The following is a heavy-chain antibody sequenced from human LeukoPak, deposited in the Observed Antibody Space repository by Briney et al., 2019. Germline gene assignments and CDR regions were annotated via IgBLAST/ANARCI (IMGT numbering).Heavy chain of an antibody. CDR3: ARGGLMGGFPTYYYYYMDV. CDR2: ISAYNGNT. V-gene: IGHV1-18*01. J-gene: IGHJ6*03. Sequence: ASVKVSCKASGYTFTSYGISWVRQAPGQGLEWMGWISAYNGNTNYAQKLQGRVTMTTDTSTSTAYMELRSLRSDDTAVYYCARGGLMGGFPTYYYYYMDVWGKGTTVTVSS. D-gene: IGHD1-26*01. CDR1: GYTFTSYG.